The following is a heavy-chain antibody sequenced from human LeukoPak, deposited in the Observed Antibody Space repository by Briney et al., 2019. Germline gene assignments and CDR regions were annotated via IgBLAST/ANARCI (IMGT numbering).Heavy chain of an antibody. CDR2: ISSSGSTI. CDR3: ARVPLYCSGGSCYRIDY. V-gene: IGHV3-11*04. CDR1: GFTFNDYY. D-gene: IGHD2-15*01. J-gene: IGHJ4*02. Sequence: GGSLRLSCAASGFTFNDYYMSWLRQAPGKGLEWVSYISSSGSTIDYADSVKGRFTISRDNAKNSLYLQMNSLRAEDTAVYYCARVPLYCSGGSCYRIDYWGQGTLVTVSS.